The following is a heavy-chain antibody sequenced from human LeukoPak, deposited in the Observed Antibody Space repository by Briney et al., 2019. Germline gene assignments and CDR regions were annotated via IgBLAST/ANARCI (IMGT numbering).Heavy chain of an antibody. D-gene: IGHD3-16*02. Sequence: PGGSLRLSCAASGFTVSSNHINWVRQAPGKGLEWVAIVYSNGSAYYADSVKDRFTISTDNSKNTVYLQMNSLRAADTAVYYCAREDPIVYWGQGTLVTVSS. V-gene: IGHV3-66*03. CDR1: GFTVSSNH. CDR2: VYSNGSA. J-gene: IGHJ4*02. CDR3: AREDPIVY.